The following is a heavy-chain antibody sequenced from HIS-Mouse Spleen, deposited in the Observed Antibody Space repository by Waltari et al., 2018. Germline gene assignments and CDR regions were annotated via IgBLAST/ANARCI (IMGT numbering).Heavy chain of an antibody. D-gene: IGHD6-19*01. V-gene: IGHV3-30*18. J-gene: IGHJ4*02. CDR2: ISYDGSNE. Sequence: QVQLVESGGGVVQPGRSLRLSCAASGFTFSSYGMHWVRQAPGKGRELVEVISYDGSNEDNADSVKGRFTISRDNSKNTLYLQMNSLRAEDTAVYYCAKASSGWLDYWGQGTLVTVSS. CDR1: GFTFSSYG. CDR3: AKASSGWLDY.